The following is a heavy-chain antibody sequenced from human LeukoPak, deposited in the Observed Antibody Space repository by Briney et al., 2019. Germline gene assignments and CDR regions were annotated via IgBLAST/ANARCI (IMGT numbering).Heavy chain of an antibody. J-gene: IGHJ6*02. CDR3: ARDIVVAGTYYGMDV. Sequence: SGTLSLTCTVSGGSISSYYWGWIRQPPGKGLEWIGSIYYSGSTYYNPSLKSRVSISVDTAKNQFSLKLSSVTAADTAVYYCARDIVVAGTYYGMDVWGQGTTVTVSS. V-gene: IGHV4-39*07. CDR1: GGSISSYY. CDR2: IYYSGST. D-gene: IGHD6-19*01.